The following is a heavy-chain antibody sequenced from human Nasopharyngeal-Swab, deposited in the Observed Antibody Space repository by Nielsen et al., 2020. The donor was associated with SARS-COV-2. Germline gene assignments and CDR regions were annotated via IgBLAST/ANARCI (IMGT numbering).Heavy chain of an antibody. CDR1: GFTFSRYW. V-gene: IGHV3-74*01. J-gene: IGHJ4*02. Sequence: GGSLRLSCAASGFTFSRYWMHWVRRVPGKGLEWVSRTNEDGTITNYADSVRGRFAISRDNAKDTLSLQMNSLRAEDTALYYCARDLSGRDDYWGQGTLVTVSS. CDR3: ARDLSGRDDY. D-gene: IGHD2/OR15-2a*01. CDR2: TNEDGTIT.